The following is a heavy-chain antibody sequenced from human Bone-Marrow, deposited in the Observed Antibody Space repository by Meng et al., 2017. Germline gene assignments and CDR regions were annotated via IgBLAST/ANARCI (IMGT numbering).Heavy chain of an antibody. CDR2: IIPIFGTA. V-gene: IGHV1-69*13. J-gene: IGHJ4*02. CDR3: ARDSGDGYNFGPLDY. CDR1: GCTFSSYA. Sequence: SVKVSCKASGCTFSSYAISWVRQAPGQGLEWMGGIIPIFGTANYAQKFQGRVTITADESTSTAYMELSSLRSEDTAVYYCARDSGDGYNFGPLDYWGQGTLVTVSS. D-gene: IGHD5-24*01.